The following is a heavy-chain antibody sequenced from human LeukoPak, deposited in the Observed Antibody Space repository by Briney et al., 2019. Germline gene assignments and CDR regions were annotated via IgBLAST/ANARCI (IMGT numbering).Heavy chain of an antibody. V-gene: IGHV1-2*06. CDR1: GYTFTGYY. D-gene: IGHD5-24*01. CDR3: ARDLRDGYNRGIDY. Sequence: ASVKVSCKASGYTFTGYYMHWVRQAPGQGLEWMGRINPNSGGTNYAQKFQGRVTITGDTSASTAYMELSSLRSEDTAVYYCARDLRDGYNRGIDYWGQGTLVTVSS. J-gene: IGHJ4*02. CDR2: INPNSGGT.